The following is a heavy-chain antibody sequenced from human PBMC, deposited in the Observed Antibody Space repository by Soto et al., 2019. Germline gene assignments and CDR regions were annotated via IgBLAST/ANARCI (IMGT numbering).Heavy chain of an antibody. CDR1: GGSISSYY. J-gene: IGHJ1*01. Sequence: SETLSLTCTVSGGSISSYYWSWIRQPPGKGLEWIGYIYYSGSTNYNPSLKSRVTISVDTSKNQFSLKLSSVTAADTAVYYCARVKVSGWTLASLQHWGQGTLVTVSS. CDR2: IYYSGST. D-gene: IGHD6-19*01. CDR3: ARVKVSGWTLASLQH. V-gene: IGHV4-59*01.